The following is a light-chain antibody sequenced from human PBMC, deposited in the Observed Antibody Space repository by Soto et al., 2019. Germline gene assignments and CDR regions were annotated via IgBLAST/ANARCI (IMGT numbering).Light chain of an antibody. CDR3: QSYDSSLSGWV. CDR2: GIS. V-gene: IGLV1-40*01. CDR1: SSNIGAGYD. J-gene: IGLJ3*02. Sequence: QSVLTQPPSVSGSPGQRVTISCTGSSSNIGAGYDVHWYQQLPGTAPKLLIYGISNRPSGVSDRFSGSKSGNSASLAITGLQAEDEADYYCQSYDSSLSGWVFGGGTKLTVL.